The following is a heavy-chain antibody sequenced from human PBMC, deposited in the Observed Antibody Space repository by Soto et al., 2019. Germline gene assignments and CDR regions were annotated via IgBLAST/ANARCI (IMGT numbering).Heavy chain of an antibody. CDR1: GFSFRSYW. J-gene: IGHJ4*02. V-gene: IGHV3-74*01. Sequence: EVQLVESGGGLVQPGGSLGPSCAGPGFSFRSYWMAWVREAPGKGLACVSRINSDGSGTDYADSVKGRFTISRDNAENTLYLRMNSLRAEDTAVYYCVRGNWASYDYWGQGTLVNVSP. D-gene: IGHD3-16*01. CDR2: INSDGSGT. CDR3: VRGNWASYDY.